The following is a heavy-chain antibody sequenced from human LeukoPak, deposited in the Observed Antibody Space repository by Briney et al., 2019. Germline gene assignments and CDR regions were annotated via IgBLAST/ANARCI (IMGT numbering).Heavy chain of an antibody. Sequence: GGSLRLSCAASGFPFSNAWMSWVRQAPGKGLEWVGRIKSKTDGGTTDYAAPVKGRFTISRDDSINTLYLQMNSLKTEDTAVYYCTTAGGAVAAPGWIDYWGQGTLVTVSS. CDR3: TTAGGAVAAPGWIDY. D-gene: IGHD6-19*01. V-gene: IGHV3-15*01. J-gene: IGHJ4*02. CDR2: IKSKTDGGTT. CDR1: GFPFSNAW.